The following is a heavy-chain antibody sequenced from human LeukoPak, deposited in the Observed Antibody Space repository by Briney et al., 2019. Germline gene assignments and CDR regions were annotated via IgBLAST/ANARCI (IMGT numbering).Heavy chain of an antibody. Sequence: GGSLGLSCAASGFTVSSNYMSWVRQAPGKGLEWVSVIYSGGSTYYADSVKGRFTISRDNSKNTLYLQMNSLRAEDTAVYYCARDYYDSSGYYTSWYFDYWGQGTLVTVFS. CDR3: ARDYYDSSGYYTSWYFDY. J-gene: IGHJ4*02. D-gene: IGHD3-22*01. V-gene: IGHV3-53*01. CDR1: GFTVSSNY. CDR2: IYSGGST.